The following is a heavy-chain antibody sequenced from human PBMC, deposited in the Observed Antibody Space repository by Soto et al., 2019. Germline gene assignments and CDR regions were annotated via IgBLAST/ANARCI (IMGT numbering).Heavy chain of an antibody. CDR1: GGTFSSYA. J-gene: IGHJ3*02. D-gene: IGHD6-6*01. CDR2: IIPIFGTA. Sequence: QVQLVQSGAEVKKPGSSVKVSCKASGGTFSSYAISWVRQAPGQGLEWMGGIIPIFGTANYAQKFQGRVKITADESTSTAYMELSSLRSEDTAVYYCASSRSRQLATDDAFDIWGQGTMVTVSS. CDR3: ASSRSRQLATDDAFDI. V-gene: IGHV1-69*01.